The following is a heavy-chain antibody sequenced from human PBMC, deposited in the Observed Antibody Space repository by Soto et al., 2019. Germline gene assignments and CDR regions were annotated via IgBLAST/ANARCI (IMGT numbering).Heavy chain of an antibody. CDR1: GYSFTSYW. V-gene: IGHV5-51*01. D-gene: IGHD6-19*01. CDR3: ARLRAEKWSSGWYFDY. J-gene: IGHJ4*02. Sequence: GESLKISCKGSGYSFTSYWIGWVRQMPGKGLEWMGIIYPGDSDTRNSPSFQGQVTISADKSISTAYLQWSSLKASDTAMYYCARLRAEKWSSGWYFDYWGQGTLVTVSS. CDR2: IYPGDSDT.